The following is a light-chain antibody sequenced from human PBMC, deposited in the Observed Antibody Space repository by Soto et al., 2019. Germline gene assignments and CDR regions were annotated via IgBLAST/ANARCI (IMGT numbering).Light chain of an antibody. CDR2: HAS. J-gene: IGKJ1*01. V-gene: IGKV1-5*01. CDR3: QQYDSHWT. Sequence: SVGDRVTITCRASQTISSWLAWYQQKPGKAPKLLIYHASTLESGVPSRFSGSGSGTEFTLTISSLQPDDFATYYCQQYDSHWTFGQGTKVDIK. CDR1: QTISSW.